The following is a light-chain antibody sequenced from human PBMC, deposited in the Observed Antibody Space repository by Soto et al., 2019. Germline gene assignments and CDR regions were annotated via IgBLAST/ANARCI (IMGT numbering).Light chain of an antibody. Sequence: DIQMTQSASTLSASVGDRVTITWGASQSIGSWLAWHQQEQGKAPKLLIYKASSLESGVPSRFSGSGYGTEFTLTISSLQTDDFATYYCQHYNSYSEAFGQGTKVDIK. CDR1: QSIGSW. CDR2: KAS. CDR3: QHYNSYSEA. V-gene: IGKV1-5*03. J-gene: IGKJ1*01.